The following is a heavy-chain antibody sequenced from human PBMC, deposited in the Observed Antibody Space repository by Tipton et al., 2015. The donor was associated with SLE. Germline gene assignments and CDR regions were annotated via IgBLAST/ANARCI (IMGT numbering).Heavy chain of an antibody. D-gene: IGHD3-22*01. J-gene: IGHJ4*02. CDR1: GFTFDDYA. Sequence: SLRLSCAASGFTFDDYAMHWVRQAPGKGLEWVSGISWNSGTIGYADSVKGRFTISRDNAKNSLYLQMNSLRAEDTAVYYCARDRGGYLDYWGQGTLVSVSS. CDR3: ARDRGGYLDY. V-gene: IGHV3-9*01. CDR2: ISWNSGTI.